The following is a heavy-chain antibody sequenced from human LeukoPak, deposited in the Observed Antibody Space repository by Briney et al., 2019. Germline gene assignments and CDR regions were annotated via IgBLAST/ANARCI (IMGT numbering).Heavy chain of an antibody. J-gene: IGHJ4*02. Sequence: ASVKVSCKASGYTFTSYDFNWVRQATGQGREWMGWMNPNSGNTGYAQKFQGRVTITRNTSISTAYMELSSLRSEDTAVYYCARGEAVAGTGDYWGQGTLVTVSS. D-gene: IGHD6-19*01. CDR3: ARGEAVAGTGDY. CDR1: GYTFTSYD. V-gene: IGHV1-8*03. CDR2: MNPNSGNT.